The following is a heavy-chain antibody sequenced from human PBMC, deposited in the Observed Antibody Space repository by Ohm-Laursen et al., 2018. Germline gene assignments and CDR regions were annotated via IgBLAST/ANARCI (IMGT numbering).Heavy chain of an antibody. J-gene: IGHJ3*02. V-gene: IGHV4-34*01. CDR3: ARAHEGMTSHAFDI. D-gene: IGHD2-21*02. Sequence: SDTLSLTCAVYGGSFSGYYWSWIRQPPGKGLEWIGEINHRGSTNYNPSLKSRVTISVDTSKNQFTLKLSSVTAADTAVYSCARAHEGMTSHAFDIWGQGTMVTVSS. CDR2: INHRGST. CDR1: GGSFSGYY.